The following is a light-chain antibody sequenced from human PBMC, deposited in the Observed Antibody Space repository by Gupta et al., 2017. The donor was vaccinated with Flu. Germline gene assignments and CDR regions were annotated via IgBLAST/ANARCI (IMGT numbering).Light chain of an antibody. J-gene: IGLJ1*01. Sequence: QSALTQPASVSGSPGQSITISCTGTSSDVGRSNYVSWYQQHPGRAPKLIIYDVSNRPSGVSSRFSGSKSGNTASLTISGLEAEDDTDYYCSSYTSTNTFYVFGTGTKVTVL. V-gene: IGLV2-14*01. CDR1: SSDVGRSNY. CDR2: DVS. CDR3: SSYTSTNTFYV.